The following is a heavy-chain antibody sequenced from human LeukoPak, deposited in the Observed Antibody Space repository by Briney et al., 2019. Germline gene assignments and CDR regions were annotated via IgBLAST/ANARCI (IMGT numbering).Heavy chain of an antibody. V-gene: IGHV3-48*04. CDR1: GFTFSSYS. CDR2: ISSSSSTI. J-gene: IGHJ4*02. Sequence: GGSLRLSCAASGFTFSSYSMNWVRQAPGKGLEWISYISSSSSTIYYADSVKGRFTISRDNAKNSLYLQMNSLRAEDTAVYYCATPLDYYDRSDSHQGGDWGQGTLVTVSS. CDR3: ATPLDYYDRSDSHQGGD. D-gene: IGHD3-22*01.